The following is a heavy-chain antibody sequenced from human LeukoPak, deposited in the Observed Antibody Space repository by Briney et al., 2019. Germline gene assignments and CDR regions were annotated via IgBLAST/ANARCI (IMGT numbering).Heavy chain of an antibody. CDR3: AIDYCSGGSCYFDP. CDR2: INPNSGGT. V-gene: IGHV1-2*02. J-gene: IGHJ4*02. Sequence: ASVKVSCKASGYTFTGYYMHWVRQAPGQGLEWMGWINPNSGGTNYAQKFQGRVTMTRDTSISTAYMELSRLRSDDTAVYYCAIDYCSGGSCYFDPWGQGTRVTVSS. D-gene: IGHD2-15*01. CDR1: GYTFTGYY.